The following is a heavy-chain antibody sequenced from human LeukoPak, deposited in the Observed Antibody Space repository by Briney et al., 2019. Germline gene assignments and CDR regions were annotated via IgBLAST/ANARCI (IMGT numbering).Heavy chain of an antibody. CDR3: ARGRYCSADVCTGGDSFDI. CDR2: KYARGDS. CDR1: GGSISNYY. D-gene: IGHD2-15*01. J-gene: IGHJ3*02. Sequence: SETLSLTCTVSGGSISNYYWSWIRQHAGKGLEWIGRKYARGDSNYNPPLQSRVTMSVDTSKNQFSLKLRSVTAADTAVYYCARGRYCSADVCTGGDSFDIWGQGTMVSVSS. V-gene: IGHV4-4*07.